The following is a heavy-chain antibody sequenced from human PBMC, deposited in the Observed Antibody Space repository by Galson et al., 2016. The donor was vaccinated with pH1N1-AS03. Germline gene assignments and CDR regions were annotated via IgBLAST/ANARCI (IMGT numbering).Heavy chain of an antibody. V-gene: IGHV2-70*11. CDR2: IDWDDDK. Sequence: PALVKPTQTLTLTCTFSGFSLSTSGMCVSWIRQPPGKALEWLARIDWDDDKYYSTSLKTRLTISKDTSKNQVVLTMTNMDPVDTATYSCARMRAYGDLRDAFDIWGQGTMVTVSS. D-gene: IGHD4-17*01. J-gene: IGHJ3*02. CDR3: ARMRAYGDLRDAFDI. CDR1: GFSLSTSGMC.